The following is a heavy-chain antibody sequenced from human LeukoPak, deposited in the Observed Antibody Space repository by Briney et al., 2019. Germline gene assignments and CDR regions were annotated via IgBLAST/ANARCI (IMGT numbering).Heavy chain of an antibody. Sequence: PSETLSLTCAVSGGSISSGGYSWSWIRQPPGKGLEWIGYIYHSGSTYYNPSLKSRVTISVDRSKNQFSLKLSSVTAADTAVYYCARLPGDYGSGYYGMDVWGQGTTVTVSS. V-gene: IGHV4-30-2*01. CDR1: GGSISSGGYS. D-gene: IGHD4-17*01. J-gene: IGHJ6*02. CDR2: IYHSGST. CDR3: ARLPGDYGSGYYGMDV.